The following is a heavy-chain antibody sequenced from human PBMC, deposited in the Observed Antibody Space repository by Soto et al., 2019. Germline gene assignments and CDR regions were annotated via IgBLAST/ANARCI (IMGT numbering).Heavy chain of an antibody. V-gene: IGHV4-59*11. Sequence: SETLSLTCTVPGGSISSHYWSWLRQPPGKGLQWIGCIYYSGSTNYNPSLKSRVTISVDTSKNQCSVKLSSVAAADTAVYYCARGLSIFGVVLPGGMDVWGQGTTVTVSS. CDR1: GGSISSHY. CDR3: ARGLSIFGVVLPGGMDV. D-gene: IGHD3-3*01. J-gene: IGHJ6*02. CDR2: IYYSGST.